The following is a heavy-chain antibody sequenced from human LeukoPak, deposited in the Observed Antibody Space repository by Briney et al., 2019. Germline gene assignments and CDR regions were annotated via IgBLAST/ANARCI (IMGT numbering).Heavy chain of an antibody. D-gene: IGHD4-11*01. CDR3: ARREVYSNYGYFDY. J-gene: IGHJ4*02. V-gene: IGHV4-39*01. CDR1: GGSISSSSFY. CDR2: IYYSGST. Sequence: PSETLSLTCTVSGGSISSSSFYWGWIRQPPGKGLEWIGSIYYSGSTYYNPSLKSRVTISVDTSKNQCSLKLSSVTAADTAVYYCARREVYSNYGYFDYWGQGTLVTVSS.